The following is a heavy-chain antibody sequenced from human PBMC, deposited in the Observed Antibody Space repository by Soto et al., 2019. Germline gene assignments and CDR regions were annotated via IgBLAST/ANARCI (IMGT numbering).Heavy chain of an antibody. CDR3: VRDVAD. J-gene: IGHJ4*02. V-gene: IGHV3-74*01. Sequence: EVQLVESGGGLVQPGGSLRLSCAASGFIFRTYWMHWLRQVPGKGLVWVSRINSDGTTTSYADSVKGRFTISRDNAKNTLQLQMNSLRAEDTAVYYCVRDVADWGQGTLVTVSS. CDR1: GFIFRTYW. D-gene: IGHD2-15*01. CDR2: INSDGTTT.